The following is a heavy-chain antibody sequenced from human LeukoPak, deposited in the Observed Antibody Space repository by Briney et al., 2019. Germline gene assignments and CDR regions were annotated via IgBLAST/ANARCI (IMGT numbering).Heavy chain of an antibody. CDR1: GYTFTGYY. J-gene: IGHJ3*02. Sequence: ASVKVSCKASGYTFTGYYMHWVRQAPGQGLEWMGWINPNSGGTNYAQKFQGRVTMTRDTSISTAYMELSRLRSDDTAVYYCARDDSGWYPADAFDIWGQGTMVTVSS. CDR3: ARDDSGWYPADAFDI. CDR2: INPNSGGT. D-gene: IGHD6-19*01. V-gene: IGHV1-2*02.